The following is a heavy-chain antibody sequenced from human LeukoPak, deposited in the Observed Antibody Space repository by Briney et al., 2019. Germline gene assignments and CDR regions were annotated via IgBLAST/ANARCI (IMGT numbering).Heavy chain of an antibody. CDR2: ISGSGGNT. D-gene: IGHD4/OR15-4a*01. J-gene: IGHJ4*02. CDR3: AKDLGYSANSVIDY. V-gene: IGHV3-23*01. CDR1: GFTFASYA. Sequence: PGGSLRLSCAASGFTFASYAMTWVRQTPGKGLEWVSTISGSGGNTYYADPVKGRVTISRDNSKNTLYLQMNSLRADDTAVYFCAKDLGYSANSVIDYWGQGTLFTVSS.